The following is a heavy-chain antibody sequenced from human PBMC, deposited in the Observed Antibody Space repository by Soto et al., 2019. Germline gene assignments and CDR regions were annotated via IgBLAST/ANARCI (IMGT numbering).Heavy chain of an antibody. Sequence: SETLSLTCTVSGGSISSYYWSWIRQPPGKGLEWIGYIYYSGSTNYNPSLKSRVTISVDTSKNQFSLKLRSVTAADTAVYYCARRYGPGFDYWGQGTLVTVSS. V-gene: IGHV4-59*01. CDR1: GGSISSYY. CDR2: IYYSGST. CDR3: ARRYGPGFDY. J-gene: IGHJ4*02. D-gene: IGHD4-17*01.